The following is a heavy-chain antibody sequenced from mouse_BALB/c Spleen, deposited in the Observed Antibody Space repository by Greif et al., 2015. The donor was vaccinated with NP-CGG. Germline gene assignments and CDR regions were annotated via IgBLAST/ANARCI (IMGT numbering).Heavy chain of an antibody. D-gene: IGHD2-14*01. V-gene: IGHV5-4*02. Sequence: EVKLVESGGGLVKPGGSLKLSCAASGFTFSDYYMYWVRQTPEKRLEWVATISDGGSYTYYPDSVKGRFTISGDNAKNTRYLQMSRLKSEDTAMYYCGRIGYEASFAYWGQGTLVTVSA. CDR3: GRIGYEASFAY. CDR1: GFTFSDYY. J-gene: IGHJ3*01. CDR2: ISDGGSYT.